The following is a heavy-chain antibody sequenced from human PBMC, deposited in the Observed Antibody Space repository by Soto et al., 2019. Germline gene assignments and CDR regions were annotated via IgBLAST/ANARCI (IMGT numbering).Heavy chain of an antibody. CDR1: GYTFTSYG. CDR2: ISAYNGNT. J-gene: IGHJ5*02. D-gene: IGHD3-16*02. V-gene: IGHV1-18*01. Sequence: ASVKVSCKASGYTFTSYGISWVRQAPGQGLEWMGWISAYNGNTNYAQKLQGRVTMTTDTSTSTAYMELRSLRSDDTAVYYCAREYYDYIWGSYRQHWFDPWGQGTLVTVSS. CDR3: AREYYDYIWGSYRQHWFDP.